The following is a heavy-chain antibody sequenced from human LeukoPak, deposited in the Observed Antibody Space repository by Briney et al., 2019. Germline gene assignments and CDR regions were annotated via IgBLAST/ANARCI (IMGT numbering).Heavy chain of an antibody. CDR3: ASLSTPTIFGVVNFDY. CDR2: INPNSGGT. Sequence: ASVKVSCKASGYTFTGYYMHWLRQAPGQGLEWVGRINPNSGGTNYAQKFQGRVTMTRDTSISTAYMELSRLRSDDTAVYYCASLSTPTIFGVVNFDYWGQGTLVTVSS. V-gene: IGHV1-2*06. J-gene: IGHJ4*02. D-gene: IGHD3-3*01. CDR1: GYTFTGYY.